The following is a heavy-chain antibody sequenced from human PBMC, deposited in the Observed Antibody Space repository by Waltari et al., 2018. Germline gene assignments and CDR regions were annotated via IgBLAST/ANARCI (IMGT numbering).Heavy chain of an antibody. J-gene: IGHJ4*02. CDR2: IIPIFGTA. CDR1: GGTFSSSA. Sequence: QVQLVQSGAEVKKPGSSVKVPCTASGGTFSSSAISRVRQAPGQGLEGMGGIIPIFGTANYAQKFQGRVTITADESTSTAYMELSSLRSEDTAVYYCARINPRAQLDYWGQGTLVTVSS. D-gene: IGHD1-1*01. V-gene: IGHV1-69*01. CDR3: ARINPRAQLDY.